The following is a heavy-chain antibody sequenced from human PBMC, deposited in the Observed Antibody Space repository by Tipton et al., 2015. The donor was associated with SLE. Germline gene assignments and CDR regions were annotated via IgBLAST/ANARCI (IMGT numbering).Heavy chain of an antibody. V-gene: IGHV4-31*03. D-gene: IGHD3-9*01. CDR3: ARAGILTGYYPYFDY. CDR2: IGYGGST. J-gene: IGHJ4*02. Sequence: TLSLTCTVSGDSISSGGYYWSWIRQHPGKGLEWIGYIGYGGSTYYNPSLKSRVTISMDTSKNQFSLKLTSVTAADTAVYYCARAGILTGYYPYFDYWGQGNLVTVSS. CDR1: GDSISSGGYY.